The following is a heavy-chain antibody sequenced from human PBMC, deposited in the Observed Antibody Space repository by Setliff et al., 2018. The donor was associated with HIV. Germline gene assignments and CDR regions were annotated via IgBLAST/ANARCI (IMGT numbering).Heavy chain of an antibody. CDR3: ATEGGSSGHAGYFDI. CDR1: GFTFSRYG. J-gene: IGHJ4*02. Sequence: PGGSLRLSCAASGFTFSRYGMHWVRHSPGKGLEWLALFSKDGSATNYADSVKGRSTISRDDSKNTLYLQMNSLRTADTAVYYCATEGGSSGHAGYFDIWGQGTRVTVSS. CDR2: FSKDGSAT. D-gene: IGHD6-19*01. V-gene: IGHV3-30*19.